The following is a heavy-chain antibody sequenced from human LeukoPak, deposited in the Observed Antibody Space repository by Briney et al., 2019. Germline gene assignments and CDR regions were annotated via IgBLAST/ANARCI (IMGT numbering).Heavy chain of an antibody. CDR3: ARGLLLRL. J-gene: IGHJ4*02. CDR1: RFTFGSYW. V-gene: IGHV3-66*01. CDR2: IYSGGST. D-gene: IGHD3-22*01. Sequence: GGSLRLSCAASRFTFGSYWMSWVRQAPGKGLEWVSVIYSGGSTYYADSVKGRFTISRDNSKNTLYLQMNSLRAEDTAVYYCARGLLLRLWGQGTLVTVSS.